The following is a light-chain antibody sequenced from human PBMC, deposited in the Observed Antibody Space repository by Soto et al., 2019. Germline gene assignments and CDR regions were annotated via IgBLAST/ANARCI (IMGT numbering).Light chain of an antibody. Sequence: QTVVTEEPSLTVSPGGTVTLTCGYSTGAVTSGHYPYWFQQQPGQEPRALIYDTSNKHSWTPARFSGSLLGGKAALTLSGAQPEDEAEYHCLFFDSDIRGAFGGGTKVTVL. CDR3: LFFDSDIRGA. V-gene: IGLV7-46*01. J-gene: IGLJ2*01. CDR1: TGAVTSGHY. CDR2: DTS.